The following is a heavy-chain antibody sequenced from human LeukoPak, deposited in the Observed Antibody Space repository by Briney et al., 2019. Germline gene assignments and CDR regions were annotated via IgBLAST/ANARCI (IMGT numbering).Heavy chain of an antibody. CDR3: ATERSGRGSLFYYGSGSFYGFAY. Sequence: GGSLRLSCAASGFTFSNYGIHWVRQAPGKGLEWVSVISYDESKKYYADSVKGRFSISRDNSKNTLYVQMDSLRPEDTAVYCCATERSGRGSLFYYGSGSFYGFAYWGQGTLVTVSS. J-gene: IGHJ4*02. CDR2: ISYDESKK. CDR1: GFTFSNYG. V-gene: IGHV3-30*03. D-gene: IGHD3-10*01.